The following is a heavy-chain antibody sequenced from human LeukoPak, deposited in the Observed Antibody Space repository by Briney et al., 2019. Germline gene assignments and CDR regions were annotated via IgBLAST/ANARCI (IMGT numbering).Heavy chain of an antibody. CDR1: AASISISSYY. CDR2: IHHSGST. J-gene: IGHJ4*02. D-gene: IGHD3-22*01. CDR3: ARHPSGSSFDY. Sequence: KSSETLSLTCTVSAASISISSYYWGWIRQPPGRGLEWIATIHHSGSTYHNPSLKSRVTMSVDTSKNQFSLKLSSFTAADTDVDYCARHPSGSSFDYWGQGTLVTVSS. V-gene: IGHV4-39*01.